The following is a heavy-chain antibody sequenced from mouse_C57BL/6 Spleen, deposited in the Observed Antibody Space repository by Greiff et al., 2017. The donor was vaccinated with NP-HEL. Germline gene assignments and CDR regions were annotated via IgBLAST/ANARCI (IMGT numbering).Heavy chain of an antibody. V-gene: IGHV1-81*01. D-gene: IGHD1-1*01. Sequence: QVQLQQSGAELARPGASVKLSCKASGYTFTSYGISWVKQRTGQGLEWIGEIYPRSGNTYYNEKFKGKATLTADKSSSTAYMEIRSLKSKDTEVYVSARVDYYGSSMDYWGQGTTLTVSS. CDR3: ARVDYYGSSMDY. J-gene: IGHJ2*01. CDR2: IYPRSGNT. CDR1: GYTFTSYG.